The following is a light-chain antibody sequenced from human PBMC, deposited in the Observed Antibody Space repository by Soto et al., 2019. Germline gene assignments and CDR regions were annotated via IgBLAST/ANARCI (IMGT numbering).Light chain of an antibody. Sequence: QSALTQPPSVSGAPGQRVTISCTGSSSNIGAGYAVHWYQQLPGTAPKLLIHGNNNRPSGVPDRFSGSKSDTSASLAITGLQADDEADYYCQSYDSRLSSYVFGTGTKVTV. J-gene: IGLJ1*01. CDR1: SSNIGAGYA. V-gene: IGLV1-40*01. CDR3: QSYDSRLSSYV. CDR2: GNN.